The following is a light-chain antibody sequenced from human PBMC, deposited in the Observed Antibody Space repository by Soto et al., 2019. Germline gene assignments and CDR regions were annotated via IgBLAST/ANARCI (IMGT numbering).Light chain of an antibody. J-gene: IGKJ4*01. CDR1: QDISNY. CDR2: DAS. V-gene: IGKV1-33*01. CDR3: QQNDNRPLT. Sequence: DIQMTQSPSSLSASVGDRVTITCQTSQDISNYLNWYQQKSGKAPELLIYDASNLETGVPSRFSGSGSGTDFTFTISSLQPEDIATYYCQQNDNRPLTFGGGTKVAIK.